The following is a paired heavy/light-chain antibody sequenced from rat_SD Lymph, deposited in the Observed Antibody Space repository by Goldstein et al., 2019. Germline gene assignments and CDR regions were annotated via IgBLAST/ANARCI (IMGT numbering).Light chain of an antibody. V-gene: IGKV1S26*01. Sequence: DVVLTQTPVSLSVTLGDQASISCRSSQSLEYSDGYTYLEWYLQKPGQSPQLLIYEVSNRFSGVPDRFIGSGSGTDFTLKISRVEPEDLGVYYCFQATHDPFTFGSGTKLEIK. J-gene: IGKJ4*01. CDR2: EVS. CDR1: QSLEYSDGYTY. CDR3: FQATHDPFT.
Heavy chain of an antibody. CDR3: ARSGIAAIPIEEGFAY. V-gene: IGHV2S18*01. CDR1: GFSLTSYS. J-gene: IGHJ3*01. CDR2: MWSDGDT. D-gene: IGHD1-2*01. Sequence: QVQLKESGPGLVQPSQTLSLTCTVSGFSLTSYSVHWVRQHSGKSLEWMGRMWSDGDTSYNSAFTSRLSISRDTSKSQVFLKMNSLQTEDTGTYYCARSGIAAIPIEEGFAYWGQGTLVTVSS.